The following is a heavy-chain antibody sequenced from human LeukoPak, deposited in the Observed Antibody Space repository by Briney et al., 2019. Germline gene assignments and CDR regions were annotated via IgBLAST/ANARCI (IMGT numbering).Heavy chain of an antibody. J-gene: IGHJ4*02. CDR1: GFTFSSYA. V-gene: IGHV3-23*01. D-gene: IGHD3-22*01. CDR2: ISDSGGFT. CDR3: ARKSGDSDRSGYYVDY. Sequence: GGSLRLSCAASGFTFSSYAMSWVRQAPGKGLEWVSGISDSGGFTYYADPVKGRFTISRDNSKNTVYLQMNSLRAEDTAVYYCARKSGDSDRSGYYVDYWGQGTLVTVSS.